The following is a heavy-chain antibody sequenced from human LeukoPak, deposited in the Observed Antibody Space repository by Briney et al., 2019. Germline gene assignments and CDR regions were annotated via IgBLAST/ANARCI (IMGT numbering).Heavy chain of an antibody. J-gene: IGHJ6*03. Sequence: GGSLRLSCAASGLTFSNYGMSWVRQAPGKGLESVSAIRGSGGNTYYADSVKGRFTISRDNSKNTLYLQMNSLRAEDTAVYYCARTQEAGYSSGWYDSYYYYYMDVWGKGTTVTISS. D-gene: IGHD6-19*01. CDR2: IRGSGGNT. CDR3: ARTQEAGYSSGWYDSYYYYYMDV. V-gene: IGHV3-23*01. CDR1: GLTFSNYG.